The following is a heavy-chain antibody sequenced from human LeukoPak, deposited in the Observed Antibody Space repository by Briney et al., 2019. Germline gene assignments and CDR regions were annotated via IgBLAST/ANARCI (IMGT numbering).Heavy chain of an antibody. CDR2: IYTSGST. J-gene: IGHJ5*02. Sequence: SETLSLTCTVSGGSISSYYWSWIRQPAGKGLERIGRIYTSGSTNYNPSLKSRVTMSVDTSKKQFSLKLSSVTAADTAVYYCARDGHYYDSSAPTFGNWFDPWGQGTLVTVSS. CDR3: ARDGHYYDSSAPTFGNWFDP. V-gene: IGHV4-4*07. CDR1: GGSISSYY. D-gene: IGHD3-22*01.